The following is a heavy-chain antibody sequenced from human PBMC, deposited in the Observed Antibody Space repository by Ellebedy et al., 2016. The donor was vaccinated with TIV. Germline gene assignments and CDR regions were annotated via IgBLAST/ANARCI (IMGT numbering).Heavy chain of an antibody. CDR2: ITGIGTST. D-gene: IGHD3-16*01. J-gene: IGHJ3*02. V-gene: IGHV3-23*01. CDR1: GFTFSNYA. CDR3: AKPMGPGGRFDAFDI. Sequence: GESLKISCAASGFTFSNYAMSWVRQAPGMGLEWVSAITGIGTSTYYADSVKGRFTISRDNSKNTLSLQMNSLRADDTAIYYCAKPMGPGGRFDAFDIWGQGTLVTVSS.